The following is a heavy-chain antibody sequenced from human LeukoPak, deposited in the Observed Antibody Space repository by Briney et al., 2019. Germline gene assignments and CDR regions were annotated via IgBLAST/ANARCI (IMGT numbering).Heavy chain of an antibody. V-gene: IGHV4-59*01. J-gene: IGHJ6*02. D-gene: IGHD4-17*01. CDR1: GGSISSYY. Sequence: SETLSLTCTVSGGSISSYYWSWIRQPPGKGPEWIGYIYYSGSTNYNPSLKSRVTISVDTSKNQFSLKLSSVTAADTAVYYCARGGARPGNYYYGMDVWGQGTTVTVSS. CDR2: IYYSGST. CDR3: ARGGARPGNYYYGMDV.